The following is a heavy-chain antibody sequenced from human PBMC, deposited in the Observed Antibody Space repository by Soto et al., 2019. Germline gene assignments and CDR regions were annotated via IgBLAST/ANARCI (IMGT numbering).Heavy chain of an antibody. D-gene: IGHD6-13*01. Sequence: RGSLRLSCAASGFTFCSYSMNWVRQAPGKGLEWVSYISSSSSTIYYADSVKGRFTISRDNAKNSLYLQMNSLRAEDTAGYYWARLVGYSSSGCVLNWFDPWGQRTLVTVSS. V-gene: IGHV3-48*01. CDR3: ARLVGYSSSGCVLNWFDP. CDR1: GFTFCSYS. J-gene: IGHJ5*02. CDR2: ISSSSSTI.